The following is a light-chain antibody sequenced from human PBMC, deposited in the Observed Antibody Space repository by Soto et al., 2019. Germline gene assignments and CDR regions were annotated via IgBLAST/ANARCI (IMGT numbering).Light chain of an antibody. J-gene: IGKJ4*01. CDR1: QSVSRNY. CDR3: QQYGRTPLT. Sequence: EIVLTQSPGTLSLSPGERASLSCRASQSVSRNYVAWYHYKPGQAPRLLIYDASTRATGIPDRFSGSGSGADFTLTISRLEPEDFAVYFYQQYGRTPLTFGGGSKVEIK. CDR2: DAS. V-gene: IGKV3-20*01.